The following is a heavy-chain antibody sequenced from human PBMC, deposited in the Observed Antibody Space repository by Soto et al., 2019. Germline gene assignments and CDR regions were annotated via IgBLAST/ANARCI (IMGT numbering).Heavy chain of an antibody. J-gene: IGHJ4*02. Sequence: EVQLLESGGGLVQPGGSLRLSCVDLRFTFSSHGMSWVRQAPGKGLERVSGISGTGATTFYADSVKGRFTISRDNSKNTLYLQMNSLRAEDTAVYYCASYMIYSGNEYYYFADWGQGALVTVSS. CDR1: RFTFSSHG. CDR2: ISGTGATT. CDR3: ASYMIYSGNEYYYFAD. V-gene: IGHV3-23*01. D-gene: IGHD5-12*01.